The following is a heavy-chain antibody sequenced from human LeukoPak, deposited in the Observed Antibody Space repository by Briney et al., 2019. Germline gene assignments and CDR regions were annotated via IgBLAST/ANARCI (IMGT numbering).Heavy chain of an antibody. Sequence: GGSLRLSCAASGFTFSSYWMSWVRQAPGKGLEWVANIKQDGSEKYYVDSVKGRFTISRDNAKNSLYLQMNSLRAEDTAVYYCARVGRRGWFGELPHDFDYWGQGTLVTVSS. CDR1: GFTFSSYW. CDR2: IKQDGSEK. CDR3: ARVGRRGWFGELPHDFDY. J-gene: IGHJ4*02. D-gene: IGHD3-10*01. V-gene: IGHV3-7*01.